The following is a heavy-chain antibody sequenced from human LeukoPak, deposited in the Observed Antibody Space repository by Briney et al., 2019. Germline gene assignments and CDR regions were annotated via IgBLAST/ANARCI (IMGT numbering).Heavy chain of an antibody. CDR2: IGRSGTTI. CDR1: GFTFSDYY. D-gene: IGHD3-22*01. J-gene: IGHJ4*02. CDR3: AKDPTHYRVWDYYETIGLSY. Sequence: PGGSLRLSCAASGFTFSDYYMSWIRQVPGKGLEWVSYIGRSGTTIHYADSVKGRFTISRDNSKNTLNLQMNSLRAEDTAVYYCAKDPTHYRVWDYYETIGLSYWGQGTLATVSS. V-gene: IGHV3-11*04.